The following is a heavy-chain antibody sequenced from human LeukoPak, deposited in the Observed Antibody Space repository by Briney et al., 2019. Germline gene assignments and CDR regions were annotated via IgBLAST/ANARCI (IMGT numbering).Heavy chain of an antibody. CDR3: TTPFDSSGYYRTFDY. J-gene: IGHJ4*02. Sequence: GGSLRLSCAASGFTFSNAWMSWVRQAPGKGLEWVGRIKSKTDGGTTDYAAPVKGRFTISRDDSKNTLYLQMNSLKTEDTAVYYCTTPFDSSGYYRTFDYWGQGTLVTVSS. D-gene: IGHD3-22*01. V-gene: IGHV3-15*01. CDR2: IKSKTDGGTT. CDR1: GFTFSNAW.